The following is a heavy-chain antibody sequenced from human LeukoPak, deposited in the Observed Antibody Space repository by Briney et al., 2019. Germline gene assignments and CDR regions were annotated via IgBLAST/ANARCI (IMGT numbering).Heavy chain of an antibody. CDR3: ANAGPGYNSGSNYYYGMDV. D-gene: IGHD6-19*01. CDR2: IRGSGGTT. J-gene: IGHJ6*02. Sequence: GGSLRLSCAASGFIFSTYGMRWVRQAPGKGLEWVSSIRGSGGTTFYADSVKGRFTISRDNSKNTLYLQMNSLRAEDTAAYYCANAGPGYNSGSNYYYGMDVWGQGTTVTVSS. V-gene: IGHV3-23*01. CDR1: GFIFSTYG.